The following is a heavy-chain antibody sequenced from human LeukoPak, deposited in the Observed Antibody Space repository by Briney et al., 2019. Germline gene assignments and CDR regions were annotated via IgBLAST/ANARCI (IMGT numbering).Heavy chain of an antibody. CDR3: ARDSVLGYCSGGSCSFDY. Sequence: GGSLRLSCAASGFTFDDYAMHWVRQAPGKGLEWVSGISWNSGSIGYADSVKGRFSISRDNAKNTLYLQMNSLRAEDTAVYYCARDSVLGYCSGGSCSFDYWGQGTLVTVSS. D-gene: IGHD2-15*01. V-gene: IGHV3-9*01. CDR2: ISWNSGSI. J-gene: IGHJ4*02. CDR1: GFTFDDYA.